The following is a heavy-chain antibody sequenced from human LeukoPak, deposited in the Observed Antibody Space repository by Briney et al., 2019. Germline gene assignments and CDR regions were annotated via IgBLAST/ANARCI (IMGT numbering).Heavy chain of an antibody. CDR2: ISGSGGST. CDR3: AKGLSSSWVPGIAVAGGLDY. J-gene: IGHJ4*02. V-gene: IGHV3-23*01. CDR1: GFTFSSYA. Sequence: GGSLRLSCAASGFTFSSYAMSWVRQAPGKGLEWVSVISGSGGSTHDTDSMKGRLTISRDNSNNTLYLQMNSLRAEDKAVYYCAKGLSSSWVPGIAVAGGLDYWVQGTLVTVSS. D-gene: IGHD6-19*01.